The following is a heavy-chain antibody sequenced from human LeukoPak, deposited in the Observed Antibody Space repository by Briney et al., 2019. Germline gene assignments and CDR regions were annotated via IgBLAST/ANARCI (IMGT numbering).Heavy chain of an antibody. V-gene: IGHV1-18*01. Sequence: ASEKVSCKASGYTFTSYGISWVRQAPGQGLEWMGWISAYNGNTNYAQKPQGRVTMTTDTSTSTAYMELRSLRSDDTAVYYCVRSDGSGYYPRTLDYWGQGTLVTVSS. D-gene: IGHD3-22*01. CDR3: VRSDGSGYYPRTLDY. CDR2: ISAYNGNT. J-gene: IGHJ4*02. CDR1: GYTFTSYG.